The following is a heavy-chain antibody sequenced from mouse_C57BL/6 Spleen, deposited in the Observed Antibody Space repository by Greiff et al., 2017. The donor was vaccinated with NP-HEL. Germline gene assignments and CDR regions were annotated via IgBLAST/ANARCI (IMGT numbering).Heavy chain of an antibody. CDR3: ARANYYGSRYAMDY. J-gene: IGHJ4*01. Sequence: EVQVVESGGGLVKPGGSLKLSCAASRFTFSDYGMHWVRQAPEKGLEWVAYISSGSSTIYYADTVKGRFTISRDNAKNTLFLQMTSLRSEDTAMYYCARANYYGSRYAMDYWGQGTSVTVSS. CDR1: RFTFSDYG. CDR2: ISSGSSTI. D-gene: IGHD1-1*01. V-gene: IGHV5-17*01.